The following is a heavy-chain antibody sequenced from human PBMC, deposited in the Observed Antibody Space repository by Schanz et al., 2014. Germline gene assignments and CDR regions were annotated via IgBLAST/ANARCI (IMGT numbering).Heavy chain of an antibody. J-gene: IGHJ6*02. CDR3: ARVLYFGPGIAYYGVDV. V-gene: IGHV1-2*06. CDR2: MNPKNGAT. D-gene: IGHD3-10*01. Sequence: QAQLVQSGAEAKRSGASVKISCKASRYDFRDYYVQWVRQAPGHGLEWVGRMNPKNGATIYAQKFQGRVSMTRDMFTSTAYMEVRSLRHDDTALYYCARVLYFGPGIAYYGVDVWGQGTAVSVS. CDR1: RYDFRDYY.